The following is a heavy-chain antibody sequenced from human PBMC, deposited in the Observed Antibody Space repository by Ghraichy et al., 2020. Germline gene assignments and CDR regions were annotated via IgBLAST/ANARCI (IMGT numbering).Heavy chain of an antibody. D-gene: IGHD6-19*01. CDR1: GGSLSGYY. CDR3: SIVFGSGWYYIAD. CDR2: INHSGTT. J-gene: IGHJ4*02. V-gene: IGHV4-34*01. Sequence: SETLSLTCAVSGGSLSGYYGSWIRQPPGKGLEWIGEINHSGTTNYSPSLESRVTMSVDTSKNQFSLNLSSVTAADTAVYYCSIVFGSGWYYIADWGQGTLVTVSS.